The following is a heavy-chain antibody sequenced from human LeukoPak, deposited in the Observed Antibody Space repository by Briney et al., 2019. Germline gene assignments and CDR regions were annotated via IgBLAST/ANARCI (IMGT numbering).Heavy chain of an antibody. CDR3: ARGLVPPTYYYYYYMDV. V-gene: IGHV4-39*01. J-gene: IGHJ6*03. CDR1: GVSISSSNSY. Sequence: PSDTLSLTCTFSGVSISSSNSYWGWIRQPPGKGLEWIGSIYYSGNTYYNASLKSQVSISIDTSKNQLSLRLTSVTAADTAVYYCARGLVPPTYYYYYYMDVWGKGTTVTISS. CDR2: IYYSGNT. D-gene: IGHD2-2*01.